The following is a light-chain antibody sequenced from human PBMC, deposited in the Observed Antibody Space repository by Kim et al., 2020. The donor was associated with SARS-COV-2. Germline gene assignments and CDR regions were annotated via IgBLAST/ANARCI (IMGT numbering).Light chain of an antibody. CDR2: AAS. V-gene: IGKV1-39*01. Sequence: DIQMTQSPSSLSASVGDRVTITCRASQSIRSYLNWYQQKPGKAPKLLIYAASSLQSGVPSRFSGSGSGTDFTLTISSLQPEDFATYSCQQSYSTPLTFGGGTKVDNK. J-gene: IGKJ4*01. CDR1: QSIRSY. CDR3: QQSYSTPLT.